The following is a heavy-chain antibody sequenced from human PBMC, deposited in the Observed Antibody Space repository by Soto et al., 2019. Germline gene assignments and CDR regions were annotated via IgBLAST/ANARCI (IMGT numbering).Heavy chain of an antibody. CDR3: ARGTSMVRGVISSILDY. Sequence: QVQLVQSGAEVKKPGASVKFSFKASGYTFTSYSISWVRQAPGQGLEWMGWISAYNGNTNYAQKLKGRVTMTTDTSTSTAYMELRSLTSDDTAVYYCARGTSMVRGVISSILDYWGQGTLVTVSS. D-gene: IGHD3-10*01. V-gene: IGHV1-18*01. CDR1: GYTFTSYS. J-gene: IGHJ4*02. CDR2: ISAYNGNT.